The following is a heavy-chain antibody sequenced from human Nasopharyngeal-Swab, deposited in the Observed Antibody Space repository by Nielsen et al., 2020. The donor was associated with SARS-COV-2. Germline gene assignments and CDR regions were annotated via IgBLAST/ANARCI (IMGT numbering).Heavy chain of an antibody. Sequence: LSLTCAASGFTFSSYSMNWVRQAPGKGLEWVSSISSSSSCIYYADSVKGRFTISRDNAKNSLYLQMNSLRAEDTAVYYCARSGELRFLEWLNTRPDYWGQGTLVTVSS. V-gene: IGHV3-21*01. CDR3: ARSGELRFLEWLNTRPDY. CDR1: GFTFSSYS. D-gene: IGHD3-3*01. J-gene: IGHJ4*02. CDR2: ISSSSSCI.